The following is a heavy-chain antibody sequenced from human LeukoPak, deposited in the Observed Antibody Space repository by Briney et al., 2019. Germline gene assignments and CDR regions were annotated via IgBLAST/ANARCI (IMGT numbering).Heavy chain of an antibody. CDR3: ARGAGTTSFDY. J-gene: IGHJ4*02. V-gene: IGHV4-39*07. CDR2: VYYSGST. Sequence: SETLSPTCTVSGGSIGSSSYYWGWIRQPPGKGLEWIGSVYYSGSTYYNPSLKSRVTISVDTSKDQFSLKLSSVTAADTAVYYCARGAGTTSFDYWGQGTLVTVSS. D-gene: IGHD1-1*01. CDR1: GGSIGSSSYY.